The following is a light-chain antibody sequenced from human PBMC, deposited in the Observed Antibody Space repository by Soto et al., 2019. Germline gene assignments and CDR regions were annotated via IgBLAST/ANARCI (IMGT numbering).Light chain of an antibody. J-gene: IGKJ1*01. Sequence: ILMTQSPATLSVSPGERATLSCRASQSVSNNLAWYQQKPGQAPRLLIYDASTRATGSPARFSGSGSWTEFTLTTSGLQSEDFAVYYCQQYNNWPPWTFGQGTKVEIK. CDR1: QSVSNN. CDR3: QQYNNWPPWT. V-gene: IGKV3-15*01. CDR2: DAS.